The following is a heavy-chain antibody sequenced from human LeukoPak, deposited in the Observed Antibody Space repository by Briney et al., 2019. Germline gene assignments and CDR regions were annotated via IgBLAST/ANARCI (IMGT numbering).Heavy chain of an antibody. CDR1: GYTFTSYY. Sequence: ASVKVSCKASGYTFTSYYMHWVRQAPGQGLEWMGIINPSGGSTSYAQKFQGRVTMTRDMSTSTVYMELSSLRSDDTAVYYCARHRLHRLYYDSNGYYHDAFDIWGQGTMVTVSS. CDR3: ARHRLHRLYYDSNGYYHDAFDI. CDR2: INPSGGST. D-gene: IGHD3-22*01. V-gene: IGHV1-46*01. J-gene: IGHJ3*02.